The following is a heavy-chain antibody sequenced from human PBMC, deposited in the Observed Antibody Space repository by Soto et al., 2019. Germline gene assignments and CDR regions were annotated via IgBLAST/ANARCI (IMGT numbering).Heavy chain of an antibody. Sequence: VQLLESGGAFVQPGGSLRLSCAASGFSINNYAVSWVRQAPGKGLEWVSTFSAGGRAYYADSVRGRFSVARDRSQNTVDLQISVLRPEDSAVDYCAKESMPEHYGDTLFDYWGQGTRVTVSS. V-gene: IGHV3-23*01. CDR2: FSAGGRA. D-gene: IGHD4-17*01. J-gene: IGHJ4*02. CDR1: GFSINNYA. CDR3: AKESMPEHYGDTLFDY.